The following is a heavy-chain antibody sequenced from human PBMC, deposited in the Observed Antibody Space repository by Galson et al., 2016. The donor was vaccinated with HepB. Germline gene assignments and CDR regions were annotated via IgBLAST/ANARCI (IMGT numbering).Heavy chain of an antibody. D-gene: IGHD6-19*01. CDR3: AKPFLSSGLYYFDY. CDR2: ISSSGTTI. V-gene: IGHV3-48*02. J-gene: IGHJ4*02. CDR1: GFTFSSYS. Sequence: SLRLSCAASGFTFSSYSMNWVRQAPGKGLEWLPYISSSGTTIYYADSVKGRFTISRDNAKNSLYLQMNSLRDDDTAVYYCAKPFLSSGLYYFDYWGRGTLVTVSS.